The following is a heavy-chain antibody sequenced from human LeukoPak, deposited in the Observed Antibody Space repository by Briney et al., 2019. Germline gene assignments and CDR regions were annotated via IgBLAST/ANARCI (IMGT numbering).Heavy chain of an antibody. CDR2: ISGATYRT. CDR1: GLNFSGYV. D-gene: IGHD1-26*01. J-gene: IGHJ4*02. V-gene: IGHV3-23*01. Sequence: GGSLRLSCGASGLNFSGYVMSWVRQAPGKGLQGVSAISGATYRTYYADSVRGRFTISRDISKNTLYLQMNNLRAEDTAIYYCAKDTFVELSYLHHWGQGTLVTVSS. CDR3: AKDTFVELSYLHH.